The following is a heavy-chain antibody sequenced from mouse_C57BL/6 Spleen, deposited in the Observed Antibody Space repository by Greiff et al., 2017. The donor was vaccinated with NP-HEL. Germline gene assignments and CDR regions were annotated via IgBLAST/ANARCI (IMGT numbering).Heavy chain of an antibody. Sequence: DVMLVESGGGLVQPGGSLSLSCAASVFTFTDYYMSWVRQPPGKALEWLGFIRNKANGYTTEYSASVKGRFTISRDNSQSILYLQMNALRAEDSATYYCARYIPSKGYFDYWGQGTTLTVSS. V-gene: IGHV7-3*01. J-gene: IGHJ2*01. CDR1: VFTFTDYY. CDR3: ARYIPSKGYFDY. CDR2: IRNKANGYTT.